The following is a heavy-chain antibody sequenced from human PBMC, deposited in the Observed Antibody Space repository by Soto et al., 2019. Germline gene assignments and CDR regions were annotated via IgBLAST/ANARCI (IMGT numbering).Heavy chain of an antibody. CDR3: ARVVVGRSGYPNWFDP. V-gene: IGHV4-31*03. CDR2: IYYSGST. J-gene: IGHJ5*02. CDR1: GGPISSGGYY. D-gene: IGHD3-3*01. Sequence: SETLSLTCTVSGGPISSGGYYWSWIRQHPGKGLEWIGYIYYSGSTYYNPSLKSRVTISVDTSKNQFSLKLSSVTAADTAVYYCARVVVGRSGYPNWFDPWGQGTLVTVSS.